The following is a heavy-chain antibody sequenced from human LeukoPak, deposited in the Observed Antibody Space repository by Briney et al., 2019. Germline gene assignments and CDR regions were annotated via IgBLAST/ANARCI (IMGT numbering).Heavy chain of an antibody. V-gene: IGHV3-23*01. D-gene: IGHD3-16*01. CDR3: AKDLDDRN. J-gene: IGHJ4*02. CDR1: GFSFSNYA. Sequence: GGSLRLSCEASGFSFSNYAMNWVRQAPGKGLDWVSGISGSGDSTYSADSVKGRFTISRDNSKNTLYLQMNSLRAEDTAVYYCAKDLDDRNWGQGTLVTVSS. CDR2: ISGSGDST.